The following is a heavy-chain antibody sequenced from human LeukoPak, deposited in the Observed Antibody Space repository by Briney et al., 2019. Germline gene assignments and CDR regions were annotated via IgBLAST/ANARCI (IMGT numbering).Heavy chain of an antibody. CDR3: AKEAMVRGVIPPFDY. J-gene: IGHJ4*02. V-gene: IGHV3-53*01. Sequence: GGSLRLSCAASGFTVSSNYMNWVRQAPGKGLEWVSVIYGGGNTYYADSVKGRFTISRDNSKNTLYLQMNSLRAEDTAVYYCAKEAMVRGVIPPFDYWGQGTLVTVSS. CDR1: GFTVSSNY. D-gene: IGHD3-10*01. CDR2: IYGGGNT.